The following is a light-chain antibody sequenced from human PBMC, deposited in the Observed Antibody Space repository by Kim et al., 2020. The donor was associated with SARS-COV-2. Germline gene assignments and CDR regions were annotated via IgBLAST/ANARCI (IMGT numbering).Light chain of an antibody. Sequence: SLTPRERATLSCRASLSVSSYLAWYQQKPGQSPRLLIYDASNRATGIPARFSGSGSGTDFTLTISILEPEDFAVYYCQQRSNWLTFGGGTKVEIK. V-gene: IGKV3-11*01. CDR3: QQRSNWLT. CDR1: LSVSSY. J-gene: IGKJ4*01. CDR2: DAS.